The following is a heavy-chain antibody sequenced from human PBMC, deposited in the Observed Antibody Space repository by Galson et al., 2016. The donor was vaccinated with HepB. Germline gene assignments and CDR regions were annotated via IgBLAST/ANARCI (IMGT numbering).Heavy chain of an antibody. CDR2: IYWDDDR. CDR1: GFSLDTGGMG. D-gene: IGHD2-15*01. V-gene: IGHV2-5*02. Sequence: PAPVKPTQTLTLTCTFSGFSLDTGGMGVGWIRQPPGKALEWLILIYWDDDRRYSPSLRTRVSIYNDTSKNQVVLTMTNMDPVATGTYYCERLRGGHPGLGYYFDYWGQGALVTVSS. CDR3: ERLRGGHPGLGYYFDY. J-gene: IGHJ4*02.